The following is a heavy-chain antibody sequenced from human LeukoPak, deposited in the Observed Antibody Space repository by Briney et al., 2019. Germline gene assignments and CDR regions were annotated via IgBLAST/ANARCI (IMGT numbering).Heavy chain of an antibody. D-gene: IGHD7-27*01. Sequence: SETLSLTCTVSGASISSYYWSWLRQPPGKGLEWLGHIYYSGSTNYHPSLKSRVTISVETSKNQFSLKLNSVTAADTAVYYCARRGDGGRALDYWGQGTLVTVSS. V-gene: IGHV4-59*08. J-gene: IGHJ4*02. CDR2: IYYSGST. CDR1: GASISSYY. CDR3: ARRGDGGRALDY.